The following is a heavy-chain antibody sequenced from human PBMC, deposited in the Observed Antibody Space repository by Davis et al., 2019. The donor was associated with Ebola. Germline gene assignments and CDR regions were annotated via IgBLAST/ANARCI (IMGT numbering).Heavy chain of an antibody. CDR2: ISGSGGST. Sequence: GESLKISCAASGLTFSSYAMSWVRQAPGKGLEWVSGISGSGGSTYYADSVKGRFTISRHNSKNTLYLQMNSLRAEDTAVYYCARDRVRTRGYGMDVWGQGTTVTVSS. CDR1: GLTFSSYA. D-gene: IGHD1-14*01. J-gene: IGHJ6*02. V-gene: IGHV3-23*01. CDR3: ARDRVRTRGYGMDV.